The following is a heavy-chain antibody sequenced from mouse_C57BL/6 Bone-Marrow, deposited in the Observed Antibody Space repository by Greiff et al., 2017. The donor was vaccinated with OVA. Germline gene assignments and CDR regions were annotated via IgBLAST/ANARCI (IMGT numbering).Heavy chain of an antibody. V-gene: IGHV1-42*01. J-gene: IGHJ4*01. CDR2: INPSTGGT. CDR3: ARSDYAMDY. CDR1: GYSFTGYY. Sequence: VHVKQSGPELVKPGASVKISCKASGYSFTGYYMNWVKQSPEKSLEWIGEINPSTGGTTYNQKFKAKATLTVDKSSSTAYMQLKSLTSEDSAVYYCARSDYAMDYWGQGTSVTVSS.